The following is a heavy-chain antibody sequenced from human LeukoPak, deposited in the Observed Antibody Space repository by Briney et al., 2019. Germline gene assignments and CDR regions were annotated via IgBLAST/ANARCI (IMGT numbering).Heavy chain of an antibody. D-gene: IGHD5-12*01. CDR2: IYHSGST. V-gene: IGHV4-38-2*02. CDR1: GYSISSGYY. J-gene: IGHJ4*02. Sequence: PSETLSLTCTVSGYSISSGYYWGWIRQPPGKGLEWIGSIYHSGSTYYNPSLKSRVTISVDTSKNQFSLKLSSVTAADTAVYYCARTEATITDYWGQGTLVTVSS. CDR3: ARTEATITDY.